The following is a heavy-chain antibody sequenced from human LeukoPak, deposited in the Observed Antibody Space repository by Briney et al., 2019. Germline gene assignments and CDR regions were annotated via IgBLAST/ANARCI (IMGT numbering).Heavy chain of an antibody. CDR1: GYTFTGYY. V-gene: IGHV1-2*02. D-gene: IGHD2-15*01. J-gene: IGHJ6*02. Sequence: PMASVKVSCKASGYTFTGYYMHWVRQAPGQGLEWMGWINPNSGGTNYAQKFQGRVTMTRDTSISTAYMELSRLRSDDTAVYYCARDREDRYYYYGMDVWGQGTTVTVSS. CDR3: ARDREDRYYYYGMDV. CDR2: INPNSGGT.